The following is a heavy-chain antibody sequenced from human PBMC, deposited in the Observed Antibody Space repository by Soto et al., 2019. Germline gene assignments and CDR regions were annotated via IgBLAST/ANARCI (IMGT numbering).Heavy chain of an antibody. CDR2: INPSGGST. CDR3: ARASVATIRKFDY. D-gene: IGHD5-12*01. J-gene: IGHJ4*02. V-gene: IGHV1-46*01. CDR1: GYTFTSYY. Sequence: GASVKVSCTESGYTFTSYYMHWVRQAPGQGLEWMGIINPSGGSTSYAQKFQGRVTMTRDTSTSTVYMELSSLRSEDTAVYYCARASVATIRKFDYWGQGTLVTVSS.